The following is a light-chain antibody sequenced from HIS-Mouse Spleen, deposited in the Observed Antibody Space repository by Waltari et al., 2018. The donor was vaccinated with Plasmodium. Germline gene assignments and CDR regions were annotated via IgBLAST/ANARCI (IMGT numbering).Light chain of an antibody. CDR3: QSADSSGTPNWV. Sequence: SYELTQPPSVSVSPGQTARITCSGDALQKQYAYWYQQKPGQAPVLVIYKGSERPSGIPERFSGSSSGTTVTLTISGVQAEDEADYYCQSADSSGTPNWVFGGGTKLTVL. J-gene: IGLJ3*02. V-gene: IGLV3-25*03. CDR2: KGS. CDR1: ALQKQY.